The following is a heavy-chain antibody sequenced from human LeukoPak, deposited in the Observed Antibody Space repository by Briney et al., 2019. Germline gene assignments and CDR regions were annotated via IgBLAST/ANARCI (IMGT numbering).Heavy chain of an antibody. D-gene: IGHD3-3*02. CDR3: ARKHFWSGHDALDI. CDR2: IIPIFGTA. V-gene: IGHV1-69*13. CDR1: GGTFSSYA. J-gene: IGHJ3*02. Sequence: SVKVSCKASGGTFSSYAISWVRQAPGQGLEWMGGIIPIFGTANYAQKFQGRVTITADESTSTAYMELSSLRSEDTAVYYCARKHFWSGHDALDIWGQGTMVTVSS.